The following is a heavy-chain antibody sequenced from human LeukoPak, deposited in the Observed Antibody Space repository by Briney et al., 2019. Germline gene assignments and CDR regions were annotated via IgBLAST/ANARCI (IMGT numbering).Heavy chain of an antibody. CDR2: IKQDGSDR. CDR3: AREGVGGFDI. Sequence: GGSLRLSCAASRFTFRAYWMSWVRQVPGKGLEWVANIKQDGSDRDYVDSVKGRSIIPRDNAKNSVYLQMNNLRAEDTAVYYCAREGVGGFDIWGQGTMVTVSS. J-gene: IGHJ3*02. D-gene: IGHD3-16*01. CDR1: RFTFRAYW. V-gene: IGHV3-7*01.